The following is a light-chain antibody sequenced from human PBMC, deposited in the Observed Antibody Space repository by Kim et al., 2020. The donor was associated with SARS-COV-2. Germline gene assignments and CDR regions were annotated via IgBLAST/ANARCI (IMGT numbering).Light chain of an antibody. J-gene: IGKJ4*01. CDR3: QQYDNLP. CDR1: QDISNY. V-gene: IGKV1-33*01. CDR2: DAS. Sequence: LSASVGDRVTITFPASQDISNYLNWYQQKPGKAPKLLIYDASNLETGVPSRFSGSGSGTDFTFTISSLQPEDIATYYCQQYDNLPFGGGTKVDIK.